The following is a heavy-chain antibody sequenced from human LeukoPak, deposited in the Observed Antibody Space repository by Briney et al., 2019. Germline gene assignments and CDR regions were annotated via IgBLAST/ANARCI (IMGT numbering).Heavy chain of an antibody. CDR2: INHSGST. Sequence: ASETLSLTCAVYGGSFSGYYWSWIRQPPGKGLEWIGEINHSGSTNYNPSLKSRVTISVDTSKNQFSLKLSSVTAADTAVYYCARVRARGEWFGELLLNWFDPWGQGTLVTVSS. V-gene: IGHV4-34*01. CDR1: GGSFSGYY. D-gene: IGHD3-10*01. J-gene: IGHJ5*02. CDR3: ARVRARGEWFGELLLNWFDP.